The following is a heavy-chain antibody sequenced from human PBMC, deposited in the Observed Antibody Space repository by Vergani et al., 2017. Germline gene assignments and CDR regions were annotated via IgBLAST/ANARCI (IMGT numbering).Heavy chain of an antibody. V-gene: IGHV4-4*02. CDR3: AREGPYFYGLDL. D-gene: IGHD2-21*01. CDR2: INYSGST. Sequence: QVQLQESGPGLVKPSETLSLTCTVSSGSISGANWYTWVRQSPGKGLEWIGEINYSGSTSYNPSVRGRLAISVDTSKNHFSLKLDSVTAADTAVYFCAREGPYFYGLDLWGQGTTVTVSS. J-gene: IGHJ6*02. CDR1: SGSISGANW.